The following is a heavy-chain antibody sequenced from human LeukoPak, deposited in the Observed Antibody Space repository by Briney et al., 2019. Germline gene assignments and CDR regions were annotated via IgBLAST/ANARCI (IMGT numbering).Heavy chain of an antibody. J-gene: IGHJ6*02. V-gene: IGHV3-48*03. Sequence: TGGSLRLSCAASEFTVSSYEMNWVRQAPGKGLEWVSYISSSGSTIYYADSVKGRFTISRDNAKNSLYLQMNSLRAEDTAVYYCATTYYYYYGMDVWGQGTTVTVSS. CDR1: EFTVSSYE. CDR2: ISSSGSTI. CDR3: ATTYYYYYGMDV.